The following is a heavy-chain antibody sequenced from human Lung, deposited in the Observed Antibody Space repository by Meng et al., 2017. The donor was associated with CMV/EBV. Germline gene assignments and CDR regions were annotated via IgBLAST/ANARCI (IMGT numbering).Heavy chain of an antibody. J-gene: IGHJ4*02. CDR2: ISSDGQNK. Sequence: SCVVSRVTFRNYAMHWVRQAPGKGPEWVTVISSDGQNKYYADSVKARFAISRDNLRSTLYLQLSSLRLEDTAVYYCATDSRAPAALLAYFNYWGMGTXVTVSS. CDR3: ATDSRAPAALLAYFNY. CDR1: RVTFRNYA. V-gene: IGHV3-30*09. D-gene: IGHD2-2*01.